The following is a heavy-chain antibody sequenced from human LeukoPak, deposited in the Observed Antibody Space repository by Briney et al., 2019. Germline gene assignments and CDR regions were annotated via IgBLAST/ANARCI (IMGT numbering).Heavy chain of an antibody. Sequence: PGGTLRLSCAASGFIFRSYGMSWVRQAPGKGLEWVSGISGSGGSIYYADSVKGRFTISRDNSKNTLYLQMNSLRAEDTAVYYCAELGITMIGGVWGKGTTVTISS. V-gene: IGHV3-23*01. CDR1: GFIFRSYG. D-gene: IGHD3-10*02. CDR2: ISGSGGSI. J-gene: IGHJ6*04. CDR3: AELGITMIGGV.